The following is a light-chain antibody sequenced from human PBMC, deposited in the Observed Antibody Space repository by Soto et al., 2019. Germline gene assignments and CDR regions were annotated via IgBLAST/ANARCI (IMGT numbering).Light chain of an antibody. CDR1: LSVSGRY. CDR3: QKYGSSPRT. Sequence: EIVLTQSPGTLSLSPGEIATLSCSAILSVSGRYLAWYQQKPGQAPRLLIYGASSRATGIPDRFSGSGSGTDFTLTISRLEPEDFAVYYCQKYGSSPRTFGQGTKVDIK. J-gene: IGKJ1*01. CDR2: GAS. V-gene: IGKV3-20*01.